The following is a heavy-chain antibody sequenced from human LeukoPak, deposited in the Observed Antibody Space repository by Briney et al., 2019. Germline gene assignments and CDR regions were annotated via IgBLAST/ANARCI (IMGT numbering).Heavy chain of an antibody. V-gene: IGHV3-23*01. Sequence: GGSLRLSCAASGFTFSSYAMSWVRQAPGKGLEWVSAISGSGGSTYYADSVKGRFTISRDNSKNTLYLQMNSLSAEDTAVYYCAKSRGMATITIDYWGQGTLVTVSS. CDR3: AKSRGMATITIDY. J-gene: IGHJ4*02. CDR1: GFTFSSYA. CDR2: ISGSGGST. D-gene: IGHD5-24*01.